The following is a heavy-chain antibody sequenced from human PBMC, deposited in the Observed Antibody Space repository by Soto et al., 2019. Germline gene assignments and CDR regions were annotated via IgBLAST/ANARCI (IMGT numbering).Heavy chain of an antibody. V-gene: IGHV3-13*01. CDR2: IGTAGDT. CDR1: GFTFSSYD. Sequence: PGGSLRLSCAASGFTFSSYDMHWVRQATGKGPEWVSAIGTAGDTYYPGSVKGRFTISRENAKNSLYLQMNSLRAEDTAIYYCARGPSGSGFYVGDYWGQGTQVTVSS. D-gene: IGHD6-19*01. J-gene: IGHJ4*02. CDR3: ARGPSGSGFYVGDY.